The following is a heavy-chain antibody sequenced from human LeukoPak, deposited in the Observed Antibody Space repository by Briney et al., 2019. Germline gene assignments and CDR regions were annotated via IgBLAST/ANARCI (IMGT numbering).Heavy chain of an antibody. CDR3: ARDRPSQWELLRGDYYYYMDV. CDR2: IYTSGST. V-gene: IGHV4-4*07. CDR1: GGSISSYY. D-gene: IGHD1-26*01. J-gene: IGHJ6*03. Sequence: PSETLSLTCTVSGGSISSYYWSWIRQPAGKGLEWIGRIYTSGSTNYNPSLKSRVTMSVDTSKNQFSLKLSSVTAADTAVYYCARDRPSQWELLRGDYYYYMDVWGKGTTVTISS.